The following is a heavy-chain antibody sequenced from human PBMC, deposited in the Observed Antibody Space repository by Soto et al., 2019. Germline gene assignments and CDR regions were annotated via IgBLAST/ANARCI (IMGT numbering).Heavy chain of an antibody. CDR1: GFTFSSYA. J-gene: IGHJ6*02. Sequence: QVQLVESGGGVVQPGRSLRLSCAASGFTFSSYAMHWVRQAPGKGLEWVAVISYDGSNKYYADYVKGRFTISRDNSKNTLYLQMNSLRAEDTAVYYCARSPSHYYYGMDVWGQGTTVTVSS. V-gene: IGHV3-30-3*01. CDR3: ARSPSHYYYGMDV. CDR2: ISYDGSNK. D-gene: IGHD6-6*01.